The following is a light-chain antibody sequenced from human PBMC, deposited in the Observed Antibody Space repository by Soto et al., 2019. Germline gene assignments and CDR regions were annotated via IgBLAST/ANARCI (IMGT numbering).Light chain of an antibody. CDR3: QQSSSTPWA. J-gene: IGKJ1*01. CDR2: AAS. V-gene: IGKV1-39*01. Sequence: DIQMTQSPSSPSASVGDRVTITCRASQSISSYLNWYQQKPGTAPNLLIYAASILQSGVPSRFSGSGSGTDFTLTINSLQPEDFATYYCQQSSSTPWAFGQGTKVEIK. CDR1: QSISSY.